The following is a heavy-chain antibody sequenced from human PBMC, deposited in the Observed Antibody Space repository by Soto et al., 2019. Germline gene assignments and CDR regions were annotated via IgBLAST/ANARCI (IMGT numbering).Heavy chain of an antibody. Sequence: GGSLRLSCAASGFTFSSFAINWVRQAPGKGLEWASGISGSSGRTYYADSVKGRFTISRDNSKNMVYLQMNSLRADDTALYYCAKDMYPVFWYFDLWGRGTLVTVSS. CDR1: GFTFSSFA. J-gene: IGHJ2*01. CDR3: AKDMYPVFWYFDL. V-gene: IGHV3-23*01. CDR2: ISGSSGRT. D-gene: IGHD2-8*01.